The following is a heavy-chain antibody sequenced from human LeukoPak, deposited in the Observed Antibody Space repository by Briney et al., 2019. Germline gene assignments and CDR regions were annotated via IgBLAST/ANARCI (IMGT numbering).Heavy chain of an antibody. Sequence: KTGGSLRLSCAASGFTFSSYGMNWVRQAPGKGLEWVSSISSSSSYIYYADSVKGRFTISRDNAKNSLYLQMNSLRAEDTAVYYCAREETIYYGSGSYMDVWGKGTTVTVSS. CDR3: AREETIYYGSGSYMDV. D-gene: IGHD3-10*01. CDR1: GFTFSSYG. V-gene: IGHV3-21*01. CDR2: ISSSSSYI. J-gene: IGHJ6*03.